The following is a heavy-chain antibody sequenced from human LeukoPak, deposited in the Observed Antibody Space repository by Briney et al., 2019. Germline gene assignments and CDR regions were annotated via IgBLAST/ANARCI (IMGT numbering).Heavy chain of an antibody. Sequence: GGSLRLSCAASGFTLSSYAMSWVRQAPGKGLEWVSAISGSGGSTYYADSVKGRLTISRDNSKNTLYLQMNSLRAEDTAVYYCARTARDYDILTGEFDYWGQGTLVTVSS. D-gene: IGHD3-9*01. J-gene: IGHJ4*02. CDR2: ISGSGGST. CDR1: GFTLSSYA. V-gene: IGHV3-23*01. CDR3: ARTARDYDILTGEFDY.